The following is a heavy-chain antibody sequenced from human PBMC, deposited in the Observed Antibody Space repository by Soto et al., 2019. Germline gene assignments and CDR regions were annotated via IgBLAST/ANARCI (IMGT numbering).Heavy chain of an antibody. D-gene: IGHD3-9*01. CDR2: ITGGGGTT. Sequence: GGSLRLSCAASGFTFSSYAMSWVRQAPGKGLEWVSFITGGGGTTLYADSVRGRFTVSRDNSKNTLYLQMDSLRAEDTAVYYCAKDLSGYYDILTGPESNYYYYGMDVWGQGTTVTAP. J-gene: IGHJ6*02. CDR3: AKDLSGYYDILTGPESNYYYYGMDV. V-gene: IGHV3-23*01. CDR1: GFTFSSYA.